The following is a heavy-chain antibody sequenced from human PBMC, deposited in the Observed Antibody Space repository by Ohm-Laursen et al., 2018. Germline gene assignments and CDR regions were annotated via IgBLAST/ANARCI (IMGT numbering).Heavy chain of an antibody. CDR1: GFTVSSNY. J-gene: IGHJ5*02. Sequence: SLRLSCSASGFTVSSNYMSWVRQAPGKGLEWVSVIYSGGSTYYADSVKVRFTISRDNSKNTLYLQMNSLRAEDTAVYYCGRGPRGINGGKSDRWGQGTLVTVSS. V-gene: IGHV3-66*01. D-gene: IGHD7-27*01. CDR3: GRGPRGINGGKSDR. CDR2: IYSGGST.